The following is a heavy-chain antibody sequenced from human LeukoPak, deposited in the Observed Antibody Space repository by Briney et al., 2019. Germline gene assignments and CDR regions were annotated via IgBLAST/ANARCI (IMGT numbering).Heavy chain of an antibody. V-gene: IGHV4-30-2*01. CDR3: ARTGGSVDSNYYFDY. Sequence: SETLSLTCTVSGGSNSSGGYYWSWIRQPPGKGLEWIGYIYHSGSTYYNPSLKSRVTISVDRSKNQFSLKLSSVTAADTAVYYCARTGGSVDSNYYFDYWGQGTLVTVSS. J-gene: IGHJ4*02. D-gene: IGHD5-12*01. CDR1: GGSNSSGGYY. CDR2: IYHSGST.